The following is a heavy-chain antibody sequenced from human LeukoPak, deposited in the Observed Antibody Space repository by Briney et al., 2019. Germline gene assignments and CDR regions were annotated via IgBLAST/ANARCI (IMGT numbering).Heavy chain of an antibody. V-gene: IGHV3-23*01. CDR3: TKRGAYGSGRSYFFEF. Sequence: GGSLRLSCAAPGFTFSTHPMSWARQAPGKGLEWVSTISDTGVDTFYANSVKGRFAISRDNFKNMLYLQMNNLRAEDTAVYYCTKRGAYGSGRSYFFEFWGQGTLVTVS. CDR2: ISDTGVDT. J-gene: IGHJ4*02. D-gene: IGHD2-15*01. CDR1: GFTFSTHP.